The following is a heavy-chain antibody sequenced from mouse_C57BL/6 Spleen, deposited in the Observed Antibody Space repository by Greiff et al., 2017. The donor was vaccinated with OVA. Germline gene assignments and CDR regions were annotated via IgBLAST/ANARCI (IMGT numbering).Heavy chain of an antibody. CDR1: GYTFTSYW. CDR2: IYPGSGST. V-gene: IGHV1-55*01. J-gene: IGHJ3*01. CDR3: AHYYGSSSWFAY. Sequence: VKLQQPGAELVKPGASVKMSCKASGYTFTSYWITWVKQRPGQGLEWIGDIYPGSGSTNYNEKFKSKATLTVDTSSSTAYMQLSSLTSEDSAVYYCAHYYGSSSWFAYWGQGTLVTVSA. D-gene: IGHD1-1*01.